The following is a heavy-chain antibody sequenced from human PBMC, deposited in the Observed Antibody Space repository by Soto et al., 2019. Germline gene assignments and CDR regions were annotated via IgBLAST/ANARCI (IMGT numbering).Heavy chain of an antibody. CDR1: GYTFTSYA. Sequence: ASVKVSCKASGYTFTSYAMHWVRQAPGQRLEWMGWINAGNGNTKYSQKFQGRVTITRDTSASTAYMELSSLRSEDTAVYYCASEPKFRSSWYVPRGLNWFDPWGQGTLVTVSS. CDR3: ASEPKFRSSWYVPRGLNWFDP. CDR2: INAGNGNT. J-gene: IGHJ5*02. D-gene: IGHD6-13*01. V-gene: IGHV1-3*01.